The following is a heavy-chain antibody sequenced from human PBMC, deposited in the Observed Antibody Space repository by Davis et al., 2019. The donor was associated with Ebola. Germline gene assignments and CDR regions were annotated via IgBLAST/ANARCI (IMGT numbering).Heavy chain of an antibody. D-gene: IGHD3-10*01. CDR1: GYTFKNSA. CDR3: ARASLYFGEPSPLYFEY. V-gene: IGHV1-3*01. Sequence: AASVKVSCKASGYTFKNSAISWVRQAPGQGLEWMGWINAGNGNTKYSQKFQGRVTITRDTSASTAYMELSSLRSDDTAVYYCARASLYFGEPSPLYFEYWGQGTLVTVSS. J-gene: IGHJ4*02. CDR2: INAGNGNT.